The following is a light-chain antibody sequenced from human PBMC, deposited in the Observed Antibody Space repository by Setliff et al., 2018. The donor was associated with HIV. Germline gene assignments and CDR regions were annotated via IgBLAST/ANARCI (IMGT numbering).Light chain of an antibody. CDR1: SSDVGGYKY. CDR3: CSYAGSYTYV. J-gene: IGLJ1*01. Sequence: QSALAQPRSVSGSPGQSVTISCTGTSSDVGGYKYVSWYQHHPDKAPKLIIYDVSKWPSGVPDRFSGSKSGNTASLTISVLQAEDEADYYCCSYAGSYTYVFGTGTKVTVL. V-gene: IGLV2-11*01. CDR2: DVS.